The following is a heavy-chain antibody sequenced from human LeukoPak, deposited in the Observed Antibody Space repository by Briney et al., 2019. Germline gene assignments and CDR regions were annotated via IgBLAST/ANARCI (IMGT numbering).Heavy chain of an antibody. Sequence: TGGSLRLSCTASGFTFSSYAMSWVRQAPGKGLEWVSVMSGSGGTTYYADSVKGRFTVSRDNSKNTLYLQMNSLRAEDTAVYYCANPNSSGFYFSIRFDYWGQGTLATVSS. CDR1: GFTFSSYA. J-gene: IGHJ4*02. CDR2: MSGSGGTT. CDR3: ANPNSSGFYFSIRFDY. D-gene: IGHD3-22*01. V-gene: IGHV3-23*01.